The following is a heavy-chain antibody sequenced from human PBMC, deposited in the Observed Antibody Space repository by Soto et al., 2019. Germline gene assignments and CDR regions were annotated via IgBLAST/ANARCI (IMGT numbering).Heavy chain of an antibody. Sequence: QLQLQESGSGLVKPSQTLSLTCAVSGGSISIDGYSWSWVRQPPGKGLEWIGYIYHSGSTYYNPSRKRRVTISVDRSRNQFSLSLTSVTAADTAVYFCARTGQKYFDLWGRGTLVTVSS. J-gene: IGHJ2*01. D-gene: IGHD2-8*02. CDR1: GGSISIDGYS. V-gene: IGHV4-30-2*01. CDR2: IYHSGST. CDR3: ARTGQKYFDL.